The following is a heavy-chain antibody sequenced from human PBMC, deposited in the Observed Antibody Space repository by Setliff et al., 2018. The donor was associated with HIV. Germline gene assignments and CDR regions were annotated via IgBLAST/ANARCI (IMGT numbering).Heavy chain of an antibody. CDR3: ARGHYGMDV. CDR1: GFSFDDYG. Sequence: GGSLRLSCVVSGFSFDDYGMHWVRQVPGMGLEWVSGICWNSGCIGYADSVKGRFIISRDNAKNSVNLQMNSLRVEDTAVYYCARGHYGMDVWGQGTTVTVSS. V-gene: IGHV3-9*01. CDR2: ICWNSGCI. J-gene: IGHJ6*02.